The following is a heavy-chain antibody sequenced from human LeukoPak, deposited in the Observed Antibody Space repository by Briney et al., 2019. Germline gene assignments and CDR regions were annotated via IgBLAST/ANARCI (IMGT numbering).Heavy chain of an antibody. Sequence: GGSLRLSCAASGFTFSSYSMNWVRQAPGKGLEWVSSISSSSSYIYYADSVKGRFTISRDNAKNSLYLQMNSLRAEDTAVYYCARDGVAVAEYFQHWGQGTLVTVSS. J-gene: IGHJ1*01. D-gene: IGHD6-19*01. CDR2: ISSSSSYI. CDR3: ARDGVAVAEYFQH. CDR1: GFTFSSYS. V-gene: IGHV3-21*01.